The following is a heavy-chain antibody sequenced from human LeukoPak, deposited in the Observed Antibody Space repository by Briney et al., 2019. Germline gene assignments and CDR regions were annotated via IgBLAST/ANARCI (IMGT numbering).Heavy chain of an antibody. J-gene: IGHJ3*01. CDR3: ARAHEYHYYDSSGAFNV. CDR2: IYSTGTT. CDR1: GDSIDRFY. D-gene: IGHD3-22*01. V-gene: IGHV4-4*07. Sequence: PSETLTLTCTVSGDSIDRFYWNWIRQPAGKGLEWIGRIYSTGTTNYNPSLTSRVTISVDTSKKQFSLTMTSVTAADTATYYCARAHEYHYYDSSGAFNVWGQGTVVTVSS.